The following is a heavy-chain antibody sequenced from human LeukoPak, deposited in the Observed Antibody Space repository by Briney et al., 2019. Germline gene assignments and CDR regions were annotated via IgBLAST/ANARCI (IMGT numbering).Heavy chain of an antibody. D-gene: IGHD1-26*01. J-gene: IGHJ2*01. CDR1: GGSISSYY. Sequence: ASETLSLTCTVSGGSISSYYWSWIRQPPGKGLEWIGYIYYSGSTNYNPSLKSRVTISVDTSKNQFSLKLSSVTAADTAVYYCARASSYSWYFDLWGRGTLVTVSS. CDR2: IYYSGST. CDR3: ARASSYSWYFDL. V-gene: IGHV4-59*01.